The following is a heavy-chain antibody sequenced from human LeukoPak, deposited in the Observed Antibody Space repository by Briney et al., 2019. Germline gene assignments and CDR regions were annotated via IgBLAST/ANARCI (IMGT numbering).Heavy chain of an antibody. V-gene: IGHV1-18*01. CDR1: GYTFINYN. Sequence: ASVKVSCKASGYTFINYNINWVRQAPGQGLEWMGWISTYNGDTNSAQRLQGRVTMTTDTSTSTAYVELRSLRSDDTAVYYCARDGVFSGAYALGYWGQGTLVTVSS. J-gene: IGHJ4*02. CDR3: ARDGVFSGAYALGY. D-gene: IGHD3-16*01. CDR2: ISTYNGDT.